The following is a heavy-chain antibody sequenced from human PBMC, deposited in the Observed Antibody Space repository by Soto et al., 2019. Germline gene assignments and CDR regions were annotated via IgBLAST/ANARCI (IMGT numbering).Heavy chain of an antibody. CDR3: VHTVMVNTITGGNYFDY. V-gene: IGHV2-5*01. Sequence: SGPTLVNPTQTLTLTCTFSAFSLSTNGVGVGWIRQPPGKPLEWLAVIYWNEDKRYSRSLKSRLSITKDTSKNQVVLTMTTMDPVDTATYYCVHTVMVNTITGGNYFDYWGPGILVTVSS. CDR2: IYWNEDK. D-gene: IGHD2-8*01. J-gene: IGHJ4*02. CDR1: AFSLSTNGVG.